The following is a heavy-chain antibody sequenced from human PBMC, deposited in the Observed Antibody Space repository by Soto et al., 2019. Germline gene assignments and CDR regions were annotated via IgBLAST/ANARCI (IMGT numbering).Heavy chain of an antibody. Sequence: EVQLLESGGDLVQPGGSLRLSCAASGFTFSSYVMNWVRQAPGKGLEWVSAITGSGGNTYYADSVKGRFTISRDNTKNTLFLQMSSLRAEDTALYYCAKRASTRTFDYWGQGTLVTVFS. CDR3: AKRASTRTFDY. CDR2: ITGSGGNT. CDR1: GFTFSSYV. J-gene: IGHJ4*02. V-gene: IGHV3-23*01.